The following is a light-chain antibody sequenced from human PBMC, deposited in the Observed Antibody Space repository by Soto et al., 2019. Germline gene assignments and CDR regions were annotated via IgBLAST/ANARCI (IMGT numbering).Light chain of an antibody. CDR2: DVS. Sequence: QSVLTQPASVSGYPGHSITISCTGASSDVGAYNYAAWCQQHPGKGPKLLIYDVSNRPSGFSSRFSGSKSGNTASLTISGLRAEDEADYFCSSYTTSSTYVFGTGTKVTVL. CDR1: SSDVGAYNY. J-gene: IGLJ1*01. CDR3: SSYTTSSTYV. V-gene: IGLV2-14*01.